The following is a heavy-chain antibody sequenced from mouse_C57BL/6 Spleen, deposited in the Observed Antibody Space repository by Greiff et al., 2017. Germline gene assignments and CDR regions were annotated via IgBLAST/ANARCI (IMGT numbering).Heavy chain of an antibody. J-gene: IGHJ4*01. D-gene: IGHD2-1*01. CDR2: INPSSGYT. Sequence: VQLQQSGAELAKPGASVKLSCKASGYTFTSYWMHWVKQRPGQGLEWIGYINPSSGYTKYNQKFKDKATLTADKSSSTAYMQLSSLTYEDSAVYYCARYYYGNPYAMDYWGQGTSVTVSS. V-gene: IGHV1-7*01. CDR1: GYTFTSYW. CDR3: ARYYYGNPYAMDY.